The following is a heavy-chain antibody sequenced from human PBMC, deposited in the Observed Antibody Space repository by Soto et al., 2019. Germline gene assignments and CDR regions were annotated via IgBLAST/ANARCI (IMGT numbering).Heavy chain of an antibody. CDR3: ARDLGYCSGGSCFPENWFDP. D-gene: IGHD2-15*01. V-gene: IGHV1-2*02. CDR2: INPNSGGT. Sequence: AASVKVSCKASGYTFTGYYMHWVRQAPGQGLEWMGWINPNSGGTNYAQKFQGRVTMTRDTSISTAYMELSRLRSDDTAVYYCARDLGYCSGGSCFPENWFDPWGQGTLVTVSS. CDR1: GYTFTGYY. J-gene: IGHJ5*02.